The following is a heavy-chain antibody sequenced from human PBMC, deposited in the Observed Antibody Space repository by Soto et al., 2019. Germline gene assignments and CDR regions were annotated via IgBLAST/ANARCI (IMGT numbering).Heavy chain of an antibody. CDR1: GYTFTTYS. CDR2: SNAGNGYT. V-gene: IGHV1-3*02. J-gene: IGHJ6*02. Sequence: GASVKVSCKASGYTFTTYSMHWVRQAPGHRLEWMGWSNAGNGYTQYSQDFQGRVTITRDTPASTAYMELSSLRSEDMAVYYCARDGGSGMDVWGQGTTVTVSS. D-gene: IGHD3-16*01. CDR3: ARDGGSGMDV.